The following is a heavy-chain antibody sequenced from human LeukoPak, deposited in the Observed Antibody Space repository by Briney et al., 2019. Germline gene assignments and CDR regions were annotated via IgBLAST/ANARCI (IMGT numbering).Heavy chain of an antibody. CDR2: IYYSGSA. Sequence: SETLSLTCSVSGGSVSSGDFHWTWLRQPPGEELEWIGYIYYSGSANYNPSLKSRVTISVDTSKNQFSLRLSSVTAADTAVYFCVRSQSNGNYYFDHWGQGTLVTVSS. CDR3: VRSQSNGNYYFDH. D-gene: IGHD1-1*01. V-gene: IGHV4-61*08. J-gene: IGHJ4*02. CDR1: GGSVSSGDFH.